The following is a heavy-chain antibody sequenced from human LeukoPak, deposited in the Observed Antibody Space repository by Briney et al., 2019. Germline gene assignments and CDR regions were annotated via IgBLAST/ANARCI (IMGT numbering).Heavy chain of an antibody. D-gene: IGHD2-21*01. CDR1: GFTFGDYA. CDR3: AKGLFPDY. V-gene: IGHV3-43*02. J-gene: IGHJ4*02. Sequence: TGGSLRLSCAASGFTFGDYAMHWVRQPPGKGLEWLSLITGEGDITYHADSVKGRFTISRDNAKNSLYLQMNSLRAEDTALYYCAKGLFPDYWGQGTLVTVSS. CDR2: ITGEGDIT.